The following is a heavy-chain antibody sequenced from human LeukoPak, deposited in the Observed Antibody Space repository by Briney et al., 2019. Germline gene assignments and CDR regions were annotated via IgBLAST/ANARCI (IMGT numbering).Heavy chain of an antibody. Sequence: GGSLRLSCAASGFTFSSYAMHWVRQAPGEGLEWVAVISYDGSNKYYADSVKGRFTISRDNSKNTLYLQMNSLRAEDTAVYYCARDSSGSPGPWGQGTLVTVSS. CDR3: ARDSSGSPGP. CDR2: ISYDGSNK. CDR1: GFTFSSYA. V-gene: IGHV3-30-3*01. D-gene: IGHD3-22*01. J-gene: IGHJ4*02.